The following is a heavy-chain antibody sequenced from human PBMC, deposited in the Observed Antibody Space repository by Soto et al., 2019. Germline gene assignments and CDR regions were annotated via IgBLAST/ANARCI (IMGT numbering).Heavy chain of an antibody. J-gene: IGHJ4*02. D-gene: IGHD2-15*01. CDR1: GFTFNSNG. CDR2: IWYDGSKK. CDR3: AREEGVVARASDY. V-gene: IGHV3-33*01. Sequence: QVQLVESGGGVVQPGRSLRLSCAASGFTFNSNGMHWVRQAPGKGLEWVAIIWYDGSKKYYADSVKGRFTISRDNSKNTLYLQMNSLRAEGTAVYYCAREEGVVARASDYWGQGTLVTVSS.